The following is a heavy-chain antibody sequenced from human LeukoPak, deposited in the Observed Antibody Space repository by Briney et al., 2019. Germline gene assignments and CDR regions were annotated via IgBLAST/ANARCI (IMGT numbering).Heavy chain of an antibody. CDR2: IYYSGST. J-gene: IGHJ4*02. D-gene: IGHD2-8*01. Sequence: PSQTLSLTCTVSGGSISSGDYYWSWIRQPPGKGLEWIGYIYYSGSTYYNPSLKSRVTISVDTSKNQFSLKLSSVTAADTAVYYCARAPEDIVPIGYFDYWGQGTLVTVSS. CDR1: GGSISSGDYY. CDR3: ARAPEDIVPIGYFDY. V-gene: IGHV4-30-4*01.